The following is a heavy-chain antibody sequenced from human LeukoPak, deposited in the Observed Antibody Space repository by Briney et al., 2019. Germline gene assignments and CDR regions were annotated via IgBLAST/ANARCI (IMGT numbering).Heavy chain of an antibody. CDR1: GYTFTSYG. CDR3: ARDPYYYDSSGYPVDY. D-gene: IGHD3-22*01. J-gene: IGHJ4*02. Sequence: ASVKVSCEASGYTFTSYGISWVRQAPGQGLEWMGWISAYNGNTNYAQKLQGRVTMTTDTSTSTAYMELRSLRSDDTAVYYCARDPYYYDSSGYPVDYWGQGTLVTVSS. CDR2: ISAYNGNT. V-gene: IGHV1-18*01.